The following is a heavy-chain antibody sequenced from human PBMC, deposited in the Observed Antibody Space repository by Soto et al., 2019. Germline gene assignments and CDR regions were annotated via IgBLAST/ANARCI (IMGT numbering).Heavy chain of an antibody. CDR1: GGSISSSSYY. V-gene: IGHV4-39*01. CDR2: IYYSGST. Sequence: PSETLSLTCTVSGGSISSSSYYWGWIRQPPGKGLEWIGSIYYSGSTYYNPSLKSRVTISVDTSKNQFSLKLSSVTAADTAVYYCARIITIFGVVISGLDPWGQGTLVTVSS. D-gene: IGHD3-3*01. CDR3: ARIITIFGVVISGLDP. J-gene: IGHJ5*02.